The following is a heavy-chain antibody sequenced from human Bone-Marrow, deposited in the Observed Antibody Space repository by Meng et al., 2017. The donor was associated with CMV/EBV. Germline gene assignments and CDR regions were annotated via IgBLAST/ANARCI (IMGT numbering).Heavy chain of an antibody. CDR1: GFTFSDYY. V-gene: IGHV3-11*04. CDR2: ISSSGSTI. CDR3: ARLIGYCSSTSCYHYYGMDV. Sequence: GFLRLSCAASGFTFSDYYMSWIRQAPGKGLEWVSYISSSGSTIYYADSVKGRFTISRDNAKNSLYLQMNSLRAEDTAVYYCARLIGYCSSTSCYHYYGMDVWGQGATVTVSS. D-gene: IGHD2-2*01. J-gene: IGHJ6*02.